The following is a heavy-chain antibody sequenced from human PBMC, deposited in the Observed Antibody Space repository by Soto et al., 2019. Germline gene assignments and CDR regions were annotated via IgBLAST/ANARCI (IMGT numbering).Heavy chain of an antibody. D-gene: IGHD3-10*01. J-gene: IGHJ4*02. CDR1: GFTFSSYS. CDR3: ASPDPGVY. CDR2: ISSSSSTI. V-gene: IGHV3-48*01. Sequence: GESLKISCAASGFTFSSYSMNWVRQAPGKGLEWVSYISSSSSTIYYADSVKGRFTISRDNAKNSLYLQMNSLRAEDTAVYYCASPDPGVYWGQGTLVTVSS.